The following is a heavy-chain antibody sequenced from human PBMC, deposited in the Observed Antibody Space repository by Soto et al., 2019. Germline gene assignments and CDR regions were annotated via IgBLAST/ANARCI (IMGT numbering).Heavy chain of an antibody. CDR3: ARGSYCSGTSCFSVIAF. D-gene: IGHD2-15*01. CDR2: IIPVFGTT. V-gene: IGHV1-69*13. CDR1: GGTFNNYG. J-gene: IGHJ4*02. Sequence: SVKVSCKASGGTFNNYGVSWVRQAPGQGLEWMGGIIPVFGTTKYAQKFQGRVTFTADESTTTVYMELSSLRSEDTAVYYCARGSYCSGTSCFSVIAFWGQGTLVTVSS.